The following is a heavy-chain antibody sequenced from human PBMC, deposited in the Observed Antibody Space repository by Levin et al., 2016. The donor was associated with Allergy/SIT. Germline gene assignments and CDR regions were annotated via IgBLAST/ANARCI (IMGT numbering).Heavy chain of an antibody. V-gene: IGHV4-39*01. J-gene: IGHJ6*03. CDR2: IYYSGST. Sequence: WIRQPPGKGLEWIGSIYYSGSTYYNPSLKSRVTISVDTSKNQFSLKLSSVTAADTAVYYCASLRQGDGYNRLVYYYYYMDVWGKGTTVTVSS. D-gene: IGHD5-24*01. CDR3: ASLRQGDGYNRLVYYYYYMDV.